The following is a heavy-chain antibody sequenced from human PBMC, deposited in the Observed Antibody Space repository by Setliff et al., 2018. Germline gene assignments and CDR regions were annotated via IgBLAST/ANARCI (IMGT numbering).Heavy chain of an antibody. V-gene: IGHV4-61*02. D-gene: IGHD1-26*01. CDR2: LHTSGTT. Sequence: PSETLSLTCAVSGGSITSGSYYWSWIRQPAGVGLEWIGRLHTSGTTVYNPSLKGRVTISADTSTNHFSLKLTSVTAADTAVYYCARDNTIVGATDYWGQGALVTVSS. CDR3: ARDNTIVGATDY. J-gene: IGHJ4*02. CDR1: GGSITSGSYY.